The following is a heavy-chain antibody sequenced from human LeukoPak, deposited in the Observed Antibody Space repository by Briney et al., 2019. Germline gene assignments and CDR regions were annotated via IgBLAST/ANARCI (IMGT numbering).Heavy chain of an antibody. CDR3: ARWAVEMASFDY. Sequence: GGSLRLSCAGSGFTFSSYAMHWVRQAPGKGLEWVSAIGTGGGTYYADSVKGRFTISRDNAKNSLYLQMNSLRAEDTAVYYCARWAVEMASFDYWGQGTLVTVSS. J-gene: IGHJ4*02. CDR1: GFTFSSYA. V-gene: IGHV3/OR16-10*01. CDR2: IGTGGGT. D-gene: IGHD5-24*01.